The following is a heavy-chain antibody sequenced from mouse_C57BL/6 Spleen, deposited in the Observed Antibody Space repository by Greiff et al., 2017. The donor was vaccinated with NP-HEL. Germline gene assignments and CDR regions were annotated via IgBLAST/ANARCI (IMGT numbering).Heavy chain of an antibody. D-gene: IGHD1-1*01. V-gene: IGHV1-52*01. Sequence: QVQLQQPGAELVRPGSSVKLSCKASGYTFTSYWMHWVKQRPIQGLEWIGNIDPSDSETHYNQKFKDKATLTVDKSSSTAYMQLSSLTSEDSAVYYCAREGSSYAYYFDYWGQGTTLTVSS. CDR1: GYTFTSYW. CDR2: IDPSDSET. CDR3: AREGSSYAYYFDY. J-gene: IGHJ2*01.